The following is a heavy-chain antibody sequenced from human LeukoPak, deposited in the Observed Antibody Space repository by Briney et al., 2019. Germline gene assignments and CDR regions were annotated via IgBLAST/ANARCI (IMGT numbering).Heavy chain of an antibody. J-gene: IGHJ5*02. D-gene: IGHD2-15*01. CDR2: IIPIFGTA. Sequence: SVKVSCKASGGTFSSYAISWVRQAPGQGLEWMGGIIPIFGTANYAQKFQGRVTITADESTSTAYMELSSLRSEDTAVYYCARRFRYCSGGSCSINWFDPWGQGTLVTVSS. V-gene: IGHV1-69*13. CDR3: ARRFRYCSGGSCSINWFDP. CDR1: GGTFSSYA.